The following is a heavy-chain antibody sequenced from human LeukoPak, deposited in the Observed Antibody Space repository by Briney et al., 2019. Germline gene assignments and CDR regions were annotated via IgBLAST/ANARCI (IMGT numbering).Heavy chain of an antibody. Sequence: SQTLSLTCTVSGGSISSGGYYWSWIRQHPGKGLEWIGYIYYSGSTYHNPSLKSRVTISVDTSKNQFSLKLSSVTAADTAVYYCAREIAAAGKAFDPWGQGTLVTVSS. V-gene: IGHV4-31*03. J-gene: IGHJ5*02. CDR2: IYYSGST. CDR1: GGSISSGGYY. D-gene: IGHD6-13*01. CDR3: AREIAAAGKAFDP.